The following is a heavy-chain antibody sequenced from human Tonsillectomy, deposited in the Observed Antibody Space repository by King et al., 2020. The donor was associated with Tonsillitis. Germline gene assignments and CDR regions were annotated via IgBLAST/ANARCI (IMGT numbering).Heavy chain of an antibody. Sequence: QLQESGPGLVKPSETLSLTCAVAGGSSGSGYWWTWVRQPPGKGLGWIGAIYDTGSTNYNSSLKSRVTVSLDKSNNQFSLEMNSVTAADTAVYYCARGVQYWGPGTLVTVSS. CDR1: GGSSGSGYW. V-gene: IGHV4-4*02. CDR2: IYDTGST. J-gene: IGHJ4*02. CDR3: ARGVQY.